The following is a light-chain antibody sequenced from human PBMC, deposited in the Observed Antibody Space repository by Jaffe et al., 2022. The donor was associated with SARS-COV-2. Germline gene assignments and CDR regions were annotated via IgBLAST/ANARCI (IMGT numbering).Light chain of an antibody. CDR2: RDN. CDR3: QAWV. J-gene: IGLJ2*01. Sequence: SYELTQPLSVSVALGQTAKITCGGKNIGSKHVHWYQQKPGQAPVLVIYRDNNRPSGIPERFSGSNSGNTATLTISRAQAGDEADYYCQAWVFGGGTKLTVL. CDR1: NIGSKH. V-gene: IGLV3-9*01.